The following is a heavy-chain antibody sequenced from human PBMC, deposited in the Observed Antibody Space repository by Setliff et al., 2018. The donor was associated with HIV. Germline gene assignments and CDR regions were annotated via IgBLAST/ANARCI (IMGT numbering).Heavy chain of an antibody. CDR2: IYYSGGT. Sequence: SETLSLTCAVSGGSVSSYSYYWGWIRQPPGKGLEWIGSIYYSGGTHWNPSLKSRVTIFVDTSKNQFSLNLHSVTATDTAIYYCARLRPGWYFDLWGRGTLVTAPQ. CDR3: ARLRPGWYFDL. J-gene: IGHJ2*01. CDR1: GGSVSSYSYY. V-gene: IGHV4-39*01.